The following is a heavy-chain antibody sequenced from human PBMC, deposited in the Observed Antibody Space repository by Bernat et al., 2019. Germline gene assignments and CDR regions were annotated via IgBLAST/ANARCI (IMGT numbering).Heavy chain of an antibody. Sequence: EVQLVESGGGLVQPGGSLRLSCAASGFTFSSYSMNWVRQAPGKGLEWVSSISSSSSSIYYADSVKGRFTISRDNAKNSLYLQMNSLRGEDTAVYYCARGFHVVVAAAELSLNEYWGQGTLVTVSS. V-gene: IGHV3-48*01. CDR3: ARGFHVVVAAAELSLNEY. D-gene: IGHD2-15*01. CDR1: GFTFSSYS. J-gene: IGHJ4*02. CDR2: ISSSSSSI.